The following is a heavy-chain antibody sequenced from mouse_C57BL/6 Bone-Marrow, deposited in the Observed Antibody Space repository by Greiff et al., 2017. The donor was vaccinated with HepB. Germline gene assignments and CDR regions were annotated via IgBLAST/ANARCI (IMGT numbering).Heavy chain of an antibody. D-gene: IGHD2-13*01. CDR2: ISDGGSYT. V-gene: IGHV5-4*03. J-gene: IGHJ3*01. CDR3: ASHDYPTAWFAY. CDR1: GFTFSSYA. Sequence: EVKLMESGGGLVKPGGSLKLSCAASGFTFSSYAMSWVRQTPEKRLEWVATISDGGSYTYYPDNVKGRFTISRDNAKNNLYLQMSHLKSEDTAMYYCASHDYPTAWFAYWGQGTLVTVSA.